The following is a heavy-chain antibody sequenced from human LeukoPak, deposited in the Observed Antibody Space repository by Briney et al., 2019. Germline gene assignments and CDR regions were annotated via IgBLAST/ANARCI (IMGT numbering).Heavy chain of an antibody. V-gene: IGHV4-34*01. Sequence: SETLSLTCAGYGGSFSGYYWSWIRQPPGKGLEWIGEINHSGSTNYNPSLKSRVTISVDTSKNQFSLKLSSVTAADTAVYYCARSGKIQLWSTGVNYWGQGTLVTVSS. CDR2: INHSGST. CDR3: ARSGKIQLWSTGVNY. D-gene: IGHD5-18*01. CDR1: GGSFSGYY. J-gene: IGHJ4*02.